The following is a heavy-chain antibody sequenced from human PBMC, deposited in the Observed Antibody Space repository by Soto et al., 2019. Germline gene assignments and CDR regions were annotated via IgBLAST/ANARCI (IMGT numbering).Heavy chain of an antibody. V-gene: IGHV1-46*03. CDR1: GYTFTSYY. CDR3: ARVDCSGGRCYSIDD. D-gene: IGHD2-15*01. CDR2: INPSGGST. Sequence: ASVKVSCKASGYTFTSYYMHWVRQAPGQGLEWMGIINPSGGSTSAQKFQGRVTMTRDTSTSTVYMELSSLRSEDTAVYYCARVDCSGGRCYSIDDWGKGTLVTVSS. J-gene: IGHJ4*02.